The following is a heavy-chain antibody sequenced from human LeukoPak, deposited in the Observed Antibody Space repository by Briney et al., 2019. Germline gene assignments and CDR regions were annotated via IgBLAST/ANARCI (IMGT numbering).Heavy chain of an antibody. D-gene: IGHD1-26*01. J-gene: IGHJ4*02. V-gene: IGHV3-30*03. CDR3: AIQGGSGRKDFDY. CDR2: ISYDGGEK. CDR1: GLTFSTFG. Sequence: QAGGSLRLSCAASGLTFSTFGIHWVRQAPGKGLEWVAIISYDGGEKHYADSVKGRFTISRDNSKNSLYLQMNSLKTEDTGVYYCAIQGGSGRKDFDYWGLGTLVTVSS.